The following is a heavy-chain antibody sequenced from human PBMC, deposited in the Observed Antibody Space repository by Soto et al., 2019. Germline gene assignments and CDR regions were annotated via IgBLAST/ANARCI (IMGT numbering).Heavy chain of an antibody. D-gene: IGHD2-15*01. CDR2: IHYRGTT. Sequence: WRRIRQHPGKGLEWIGSIHYRGTTDYNPSLKSRITISLDRSKNQFALKLSSVTAADTAVYYPASVRDSLSLDSWC. V-gene: IGHV4-31*02. CDR3: ASVRDSLSLDS. J-gene: IGHJ5*01.